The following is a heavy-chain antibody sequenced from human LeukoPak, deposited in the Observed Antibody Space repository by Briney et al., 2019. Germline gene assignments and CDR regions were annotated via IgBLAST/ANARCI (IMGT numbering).Heavy chain of an antibody. CDR1: GGSISSSSYY. Sequence: SETLSLTCTVSGGSISSSSYYWGWIRQPPGKGLEWIGSIYYSGSTYYNPTLKSRVTISVDTSKNQFSLKLSSVTAADTAVYYCAGGVATIFDAFDIWGQGTMVTVSS. D-gene: IGHD5-12*01. V-gene: IGHV4-39*07. CDR3: AGGVATIFDAFDI. CDR2: IYYSGST. J-gene: IGHJ3*02.